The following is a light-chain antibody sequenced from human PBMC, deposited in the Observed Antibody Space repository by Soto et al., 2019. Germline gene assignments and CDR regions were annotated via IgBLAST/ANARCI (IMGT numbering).Light chain of an antibody. CDR1: QSVLYSSNNRNY. CDR2: WAS. Sequence: DIMMTQSPDSLSAPLGDRVTNNCKSSQSVLYSSNNRNYLAWYQQKPRQPHKLLIYWASTRESGVPSRFSGSGSGTDFTLTISSLQAEDMAVYYCKKYYDSPWTVGKGTKVDIK. CDR3: KKYYDSPWT. V-gene: IGKV4-1*01. J-gene: IGKJ1*01.